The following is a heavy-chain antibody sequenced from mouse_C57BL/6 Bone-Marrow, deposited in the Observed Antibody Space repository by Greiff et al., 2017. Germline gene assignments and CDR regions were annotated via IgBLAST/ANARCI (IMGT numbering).Heavy chain of an antibody. Sequence: QVQLQQSGAELVKPGASVKISCKASGYAFSSYWMNWVKQRPGKGLEWIGQIYPGDGDTNYNGKFKGKATLTADKSSSTAYMQLSSLTSEDSAVYFCARSGRYYYGSSRDYWGQGTTLTVSS. CDR1: GYAFSSYW. CDR3: ARSGRYYYGSSRDY. D-gene: IGHD1-1*01. J-gene: IGHJ2*01. CDR2: IYPGDGDT. V-gene: IGHV1-80*01.